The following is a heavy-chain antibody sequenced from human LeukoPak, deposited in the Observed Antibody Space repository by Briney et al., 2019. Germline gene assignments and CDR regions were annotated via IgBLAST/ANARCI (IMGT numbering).Heavy chain of an antibody. CDR1: GGSISSSNW. CDR2: IYHSGST. D-gene: IGHD3-22*01. CDR3: AREVDDSSGYECC. Sequence: SETLSLTCAVSGGSISSSNWWSWVRQPPGKGLEWIGEIYHSGSTNYNPSLKSRVTISVDKSKNQFSLKLSSVTAADTAVYYCAREVDDSSGYECCWGQGTLVTVSS. V-gene: IGHV4-4*02. J-gene: IGHJ4*02.